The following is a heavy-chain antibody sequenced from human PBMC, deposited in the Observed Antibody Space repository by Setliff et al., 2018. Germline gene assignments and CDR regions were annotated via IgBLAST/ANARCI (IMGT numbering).Heavy chain of an antibody. J-gene: IGHJ6*03. CDR1: GSTLTELT. V-gene: IGHV1-24*01. CDR3: ARDGFEIVVVPAAIYYYYYMDV. Sequence: RASVKVSCKVSGSTLTELTMYWVRQAPGKGLEWMESFNPEDDEIIYAQKFLGRVTMTEDTSTDTAYMELSSLRSEDTAVYYCARDGFEIVVVPAAIYYYYYMDVWGKGTTVTSP. CDR2: FNPEDDEI. D-gene: IGHD2-2*01.